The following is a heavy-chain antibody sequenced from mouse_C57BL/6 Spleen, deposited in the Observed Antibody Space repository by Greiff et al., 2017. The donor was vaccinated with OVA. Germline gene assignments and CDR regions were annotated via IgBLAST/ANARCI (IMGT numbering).Heavy chain of an antibody. CDR3: ARRAPYYPFDY. CDR1: GYTFTSYW. V-gene: IGHV1-69*01. D-gene: IGHD1-1*01. CDR2: IDPSDSYT. Sequence: VQLQQPGAELVMPGASVKLSCKASGYTFTSYWMHWVKQRPGQGLEWIGEIDPSDSYTNYNQKFKGKSTLTVDKSSSTAYMQLSSLTSEDSAVYYCARRAPYYPFDYWGQGTTLTVSS. J-gene: IGHJ2*01.